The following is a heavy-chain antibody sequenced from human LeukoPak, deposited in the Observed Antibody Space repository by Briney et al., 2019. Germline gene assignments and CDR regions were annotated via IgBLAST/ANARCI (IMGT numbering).Heavy chain of an antibody. CDR3: AKDQFSSGLNWFDP. D-gene: IGHD6-19*01. Sequence: GGSLRLSCAASGFTFSSYAMSWVRQAPGKGLEWVTAISGSGGSTYYADSVKGRFTISRDNSKNTLYLQMNSLRAEDTAVYYCAKDQFSSGLNWFDPWGQGTLVTVSS. J-gene: IGHJ5*02. CDR1: GFTFSSYA. CDR2: ISGSGGST. V-gene: IGHV3-23*01.